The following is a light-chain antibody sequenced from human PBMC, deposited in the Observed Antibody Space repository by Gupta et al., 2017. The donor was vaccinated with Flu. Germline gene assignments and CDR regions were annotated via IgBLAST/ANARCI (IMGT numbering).Light chain of an antibody. CDR2: DAS. CDR3: QQRSNWPPFT. J-gene: IGKJ3*01. Sequence: EIVLIQSPATLSLSPGARATLSCRASQSVSSYLAWYQQKPGQAPRLLIYDASNRATGIPARFSGSGSGTDFTLTISSLEPEDFAVYYCQQRSNWPPFTFGPGTKVDIK. V-gene: IGKV3-11*01. CDR1: QSVSSY.